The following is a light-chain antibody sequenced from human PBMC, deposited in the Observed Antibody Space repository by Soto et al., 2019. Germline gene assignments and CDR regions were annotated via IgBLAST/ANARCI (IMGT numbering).Light chain of an antibody. CDR3: QQRSNWPPIT. CDR1: QSISNF. J-gene: IGKJ5*01. CDR2: DAS. V-gene: IGKV3-11*01. Sequence: EIVLTQSPGTLSLSPGERATLSCEASQSISNFLAWYQQKPGQAPRLLIYDASNRATGIPARFSGSGSGTDFTLTISSLEPEDFAVYYCQQRSNWPPITFGQGTRLEIK.